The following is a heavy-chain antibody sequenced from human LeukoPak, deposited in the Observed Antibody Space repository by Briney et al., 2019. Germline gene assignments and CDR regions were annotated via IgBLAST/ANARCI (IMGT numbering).Heavy chain of an antibody. V-gene: IGHV4-39*07. CDR3: AREGYYDTSASGAFDI. CDR1: GGSISSSRYY. J-gene: IGHJ3*02. Sequence: PSEALSLTCTVSGGSISSSRYYWGRIRQPPGKGLEWIGSIYYSGKTYYNPSLKSRVTKSVDTSKNQFSLKLSSVTAADTAVYYCAREGYYDTSASGAFDIWGQGTMVTVSS. D-gene: IGHD3-22*01. CDR2: IYYSGKT.